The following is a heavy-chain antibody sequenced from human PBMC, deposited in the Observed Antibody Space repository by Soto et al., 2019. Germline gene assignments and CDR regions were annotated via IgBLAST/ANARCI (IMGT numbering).Heavy chain of an antibody. CDR3: ANHGGFDI. CDR2: ISGSGDYT. J-gene: IGHJ3*02. V-gene: IGHV3-23*01. D-gene: IGHD4-17*01. CDR1: GFTFSTSG. Sequence: EVQLLESGGGLVQPGGSLRLSCAASGFTFSTSGMSWVRQAPGKGLEWVSSISGSGDYTNYADSVKGRFTISRDNSKNTLYLQINSLSAEDTAVYYCANHGGFDIWGPGTMVVVSS.